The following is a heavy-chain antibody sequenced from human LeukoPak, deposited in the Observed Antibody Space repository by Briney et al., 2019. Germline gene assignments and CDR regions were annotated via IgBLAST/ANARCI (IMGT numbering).Heavy chain of an antibody. CDR3: ARLRVRGVILAA. CDR2: IYHSGRT. J-gene: IGHJ5*02. Sequence: SETLSLTCTVSGYSISSGDYWGWIRQPPGKGLEWIGSIYHSGRTYYNPSLKSRVTISVDTSKNQFSLKLSSVTAADTAVYYCARLRVRGVILAAWGQGTLVTVSS. D-gene: IGHD3-10*01. CDR1: GYSISSGDY. V-gene: IGHV4-38-2*02.